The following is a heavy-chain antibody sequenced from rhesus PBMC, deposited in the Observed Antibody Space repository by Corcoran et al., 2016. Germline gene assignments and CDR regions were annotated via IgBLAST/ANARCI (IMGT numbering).Heavy chain of an antibody. CDR2: ISGSGGST. CDR1: GGSISSNY. V-gene: IGHV4-173*01. CDR3: ARVHTRDYFDY. Sequence: QLQLQESGPGLVKPSETLSLTCAVSGGSISSNYWSWIRQPPGKGLEGIGHISGSGGSTDSNPSLQSRVTISTDTSKNQFSLKLSSVTAADTAVYYCARVHTRDYFDYWGQGVLVTVSS. J-gene: IGHJ4*01. D-gene: IGHD2-39*01.